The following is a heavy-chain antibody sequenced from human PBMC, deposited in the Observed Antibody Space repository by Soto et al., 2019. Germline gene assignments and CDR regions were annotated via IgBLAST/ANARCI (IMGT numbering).Heavy chain of an antibody. CDR2: ISSYNGNT. CDR1: GYTFITYG. V-gene: IGHV1-18*01. D-gene: IGHD6-6*01. Sequence: QVQLVQSGAEVKKPGASVKVSCKASGYTFITYGISWVRQAPGQGLEWMGWISSYNGNTNYAQKLQGRVTMTTDTSTTTGYMELRSQRSDDTAVYYCARDRPTSSIRARDDYYAMDVWGQGTTVTVS. CDR3: ARDRPTSSIRARDDYYAMDV. J-gene: IGHJ6*02.